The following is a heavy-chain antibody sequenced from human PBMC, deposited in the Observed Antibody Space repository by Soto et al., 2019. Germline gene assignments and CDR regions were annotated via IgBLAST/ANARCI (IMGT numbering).Heavy chain of an antibody. V-gene: IGHV1-3*01. CDR1: GYTCTSCA. CDR3: ARDSPPSDY. CDR2: INAGNGNT. Sequence: ASVRVSCSASGYTCTSCAMHWERQAPGQRLEWMGWINAGNGNTKYSQKFQGRVTITRDTSASTAYMELSSLRSEDTAVYYCARDSPPSDYWGQGTLVTVSS. J-gene: IGHJ4*02.